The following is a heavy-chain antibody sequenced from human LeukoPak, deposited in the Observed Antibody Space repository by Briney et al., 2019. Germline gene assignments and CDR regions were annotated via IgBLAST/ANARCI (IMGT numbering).Heavy chain of an antibody. Sequence: GGSLRLFCAASGFTFSTYWMAWVRQAPGKGLEWVANIKYDESEKYYVDSVKGRFTISRDNAKNSLFLQMNSLRAEDTAVYYCARDLAGVLDYWGRGTLVTVSS. CDR1: GFTFSTYW. CDR3: ARDLAGVLDY. CDR2: IKYDESEK. V-gene: IGHV3-7*01. J-gene: IGHJ4*02. D-gene: IGHD2-8*01.